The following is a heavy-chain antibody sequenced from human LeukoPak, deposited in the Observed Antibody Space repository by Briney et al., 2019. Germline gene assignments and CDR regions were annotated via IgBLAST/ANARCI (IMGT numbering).Heavy chain of an antibody. D-gene: IGHD6-19*01. CDR1: GFTFSSYA. Sequence: GGSLRLSCAASGFTFSSYAMSWVRQAPGKGLEWVSAISGSGGSTYYEDSVKGRFTISRDNYKNTLYLQMNSLRAEDTAVYYCAKDNGSGWYGGGFDPWGQGTLVTVSS. V-gene: IGHV3-23*01. CDR2: ISGSGGST. CDR3: AKDNGSGWYGGGFDP. J-gene: IGHJ5*02.